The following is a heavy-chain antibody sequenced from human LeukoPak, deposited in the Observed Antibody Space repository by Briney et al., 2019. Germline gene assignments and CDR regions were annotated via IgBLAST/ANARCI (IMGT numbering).Heavy chain of an antibody. J-gene: IGHJ4*02. V-gene: IGHV4-34*01. CDR1: GGPFSGYY. CDR3: AGSGSYYGY. CDR2: INHSGST. D-gene: IGHD1-26*01. Sequence: PSETLSLTCAVYGGPFSGYYWSWIRQPPGKGLEWIGEINHSGSTNYNPSLKSRVTISVDTSKNQFSLKLSSVTAADTAVYYCAGSGSYYGYWGQGTLVTVSS.